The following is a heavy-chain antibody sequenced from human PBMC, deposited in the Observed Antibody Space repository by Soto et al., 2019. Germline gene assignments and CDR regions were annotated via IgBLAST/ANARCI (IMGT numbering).Heavy chain of an antibody. CDR1: GSTFSSYA. CDR3: ARVVRGVGVVNFFGWFDP. D-gene: IGHD3-3*01. V-gene: IGHV1-69*13. Sequence: GASVKVSCKASGSTFSSYAISWVRQAPGQGLEWMGGIIPIYGTASYEQNFQGRVTITADESTSTAYMELSSLRPEDTAVYYCARVVRGVGVVNFFGWFDPWGQGTLVTVSS. CDR2: IIPIYGTA. J-gene: IGHJ5*02.